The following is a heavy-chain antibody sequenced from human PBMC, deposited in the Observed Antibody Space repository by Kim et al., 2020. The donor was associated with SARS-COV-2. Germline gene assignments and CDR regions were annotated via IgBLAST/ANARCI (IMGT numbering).Heavy chain of an antibody. CDR3: ARGEQQLSAFDI. D-gene: IGHD6-13*01. Sequence: YNPSLKGRVTISVDTAKNQFSLKLSSVTAEDTDVYYCARGEQQLSAFDIWGQGTMVTVSS. V-gene: IGHV4-31*02. J-gene: IGHJ3*02.